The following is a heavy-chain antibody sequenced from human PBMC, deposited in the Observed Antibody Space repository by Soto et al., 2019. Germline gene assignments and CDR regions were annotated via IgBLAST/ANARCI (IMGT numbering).Heavy chain of an antibody. CDR2: LNSDGSSI. Sequence: EVQLVESGGGLVQPGGSLRLSCAASGFTFSNYWMHWVRQAPGKGLVWVSRLNSDGSSINYADSVKGQFTISRDNAKNALDLQMSSLRAEDTAVYYCGRGASGSYRLDYWGQGTLVTLSS. V-gene: IGHV3-74*01. J-gene: IGHJ4*02. D-gene: IGHD3-10*01. CDR1: GFTFSNYW. CDR3: GRGASGSYRLDY.